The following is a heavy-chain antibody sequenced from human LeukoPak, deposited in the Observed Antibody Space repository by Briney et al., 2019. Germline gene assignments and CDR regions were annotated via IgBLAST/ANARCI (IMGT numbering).Heavy chain of an antibody. J-gene: IGHJ3*02. Sequence: SVKVSCKASGGTFSSYAISWVRQAPGQGLEWMGGIIPVFGTANYAQKFQGRVTITADKSTSTAYMELSSLRSEDTAVYYCASQDCSGGSCYFDAFDIWGQGTMVTVSS. D-gene: IGHD2-15*01. CDR3: ASQDCSGGSCYFDAFDI. V-gene: IGHV1-69*06. CDR1: GGTFSSYA. CDR2: IIPVFGTA.